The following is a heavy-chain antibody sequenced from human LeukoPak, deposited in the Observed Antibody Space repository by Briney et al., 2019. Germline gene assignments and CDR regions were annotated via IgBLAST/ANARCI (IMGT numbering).Heavy chain of an antibody. CDR2: IYYSGST. CDR1: GGSISSYY. V-gene: IGHV4-59*01. J-gene: IGHJ4*02. Sequence: SGTLSLTCAVSGGSISSYYWSWIRQPPGKGLEWIGYIYYSGSTNYNPSLKSRVTISVDTSKNQFSLKLSSVTAADTAVYYCARADYYDSSGWDYWGQGTLVTVSS. CDR3: ARADYYDSSGWDY. D-gene: IGHD3-22*01.